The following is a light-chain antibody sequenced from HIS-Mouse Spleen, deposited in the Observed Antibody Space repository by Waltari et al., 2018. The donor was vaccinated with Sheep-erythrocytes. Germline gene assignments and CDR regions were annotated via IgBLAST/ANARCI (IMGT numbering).Light chain of an antibody. J-gene: IGLJ6*01. Sequence: QSVLTQPPSASGTPGQRVTISCSGTRSNIGSNPINWYQQLPGTAPKLLIYSNNQRPSGVPDRFSGSKSGTSASLAISGLQSEDEADYYCAAWDDSLNGNVFGSGTKVTVL. CDR1: RSNIGSNP. V-gene: IGLV1-44*01. CDR3: AAWDDSLNGNV. CDR2: SNN.